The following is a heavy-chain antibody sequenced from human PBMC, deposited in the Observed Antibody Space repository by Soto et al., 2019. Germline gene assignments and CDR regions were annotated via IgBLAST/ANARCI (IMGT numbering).Heavy chain of an antibody. CDR2: ISGSGGST. J-gene: IGHJ3*02. CDR1: GFTFSSYA. CDR3: AKDIRGDYDILTGYPLDAFDI. V-gene: IGHV3-23*01. D-gene: IGHD3-9*01. Sequence: GGSLRLSCAASGFTFSSYAMSWVRQAPGKGLEWVSAISGSGGSTYYADSVKGRFTISRDNSKNTLYLQMNSLRAEDTAVYYCAKDIRGDYDILTGYPLDAFDIWGQGTMVTVSS.